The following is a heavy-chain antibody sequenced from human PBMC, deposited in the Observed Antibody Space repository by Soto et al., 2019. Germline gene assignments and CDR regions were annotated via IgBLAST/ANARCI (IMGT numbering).Heavy chain of an antibody. Sequence: PGGSLRLSCAASGFTFSSYEMNWVRQAPGKGLEWVSYISSSGGTIYYADSVKGRFTISRDNAKNSLYLQMNSLRAEDTAVYYCTAMVYYYYYGMDVWGQGTTVTVSS. CDR3: TAMVYYYYYGMDV. CDR1: GFTFSSYE. CDR2: ISSSGGTI. V-gene: IGHV3-48*03. D-gene: IGHD5-18*01. J-gene: IGHJ6*02.